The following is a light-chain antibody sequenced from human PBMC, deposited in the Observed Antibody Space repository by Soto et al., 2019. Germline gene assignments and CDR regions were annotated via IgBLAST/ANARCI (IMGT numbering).Light chain of an antibody. CDR3: QTWGTGIHVL. V-gene: IGLV4-69*01. CDR2: LNSDGSH. J-gene: IGLJ2*01. Sequence: QLVLTQSPSASAPLGASVKLTCTLSSGHNTYTIAWHQQQPEKGPRYLMKLNSDGSHNKGDGIPDRFSGSSSGAERYLTISSLQSEDEADYYCQTWGTGIHVLFGGGTKLTAL. CDR1: SGHNTYT.